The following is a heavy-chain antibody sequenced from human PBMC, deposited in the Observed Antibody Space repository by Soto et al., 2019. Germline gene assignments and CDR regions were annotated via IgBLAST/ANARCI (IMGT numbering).Heavy chain of an antibody. CDR2: TSFDESNK. J-gene: IGHJ4*02. CDR3: ARDLWARYYFDS. CDR1: GFPFSTFA. V-gene: IGHV3-30-3*01. D-gene: IGHD2-21*01. Sequence: GGSRRLSCTPSGFPFSTFAIHLALPAPGKGLEWVALTSFDESNKFYAGSVKGRFTISRDNSKSTLYLQMDSLRADDTAVYYCARDLWARYYFDSWGQGILVTVSS.